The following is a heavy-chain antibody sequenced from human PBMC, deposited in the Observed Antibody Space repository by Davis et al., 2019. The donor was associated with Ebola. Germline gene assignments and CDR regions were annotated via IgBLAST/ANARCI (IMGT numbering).Heavy chain of an antibody. CDR1: GFTFEDYA. CDR3: ARGVVATIEAYFDY. J-gene: IGHJ4*02. CDR2: IDWNSVNI. D-gene: IGHD5-12*01. V-gene: IGHV3-9*01. Sequence: PGGSLRLSCGASGFTFEDYAMYWVRHVPGNGLHSVSSIDWNSVNIHYADSVKGRFTVSRDNAKKSLYLQMNSLRDEDTALYYCARGVVATIEAYFDYWGQGILVTVSP.